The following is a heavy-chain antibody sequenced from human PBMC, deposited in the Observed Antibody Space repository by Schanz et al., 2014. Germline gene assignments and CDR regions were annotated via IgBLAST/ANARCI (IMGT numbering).Heavy chain of an antibody. Sequence: EVQLVESGGGLVQPGGSLRLSCAASGFTFSDHYMDWVRQAPGKGLEWVSSISSSGSYIHYADSVKGRFTISRDNAKNTLYLQMNSLRAEDTAVYYCARDRGYCSGGSCLTFDYWGQGTLVTVSS. CDR1: GFTFSDHY. D-gene: IGHD2-15*01. J-gene: IGHJ4*02. V-gene: IGHV3-21*01. CDR2: ISSSGSYI. CDR3: ARDRGYCSGGSCLTFDY.